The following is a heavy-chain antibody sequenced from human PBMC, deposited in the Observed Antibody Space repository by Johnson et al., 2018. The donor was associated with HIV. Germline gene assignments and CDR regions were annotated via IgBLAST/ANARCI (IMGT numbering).Heavy chain of an antibody. J-gene: IGHJ3*02. CDR3: AKDVYSSGFDAFDI. CDR2: IKSKTDGGTT. D-gene: IGHD3-22*01. CDR1: GFTFSNAW. V-gene: IGHV3-15*05. Sequence: VQLVESGGGLVKPGGSLRLSCAASGFTFSNAWMSWVRQAPGKGLEWVGRIKSKTDGGTTDYAAPVKGRFTISRDDSKNTLYLQMNSLRAEDTALYYCAKDVYSSGFDAFDIWGQGTMVTVSS.